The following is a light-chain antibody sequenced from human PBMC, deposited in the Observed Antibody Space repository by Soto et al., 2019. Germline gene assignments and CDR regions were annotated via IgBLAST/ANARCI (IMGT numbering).Light chain of an antibody. V-gene: IGKV1-5*01. Sequence: DIRMTQSPYTLSASVGGRVTITCRASQTIGTWLAWYQQKPGKAPKLLIYDVSSLESGVPSRFSGSGSGTDFTLTINSLQPEDFAAYYCLQYESYPYTFGQGTKVDIK. J-gene: IGKJ2*01. CDR2: DVS. CDR1: QTIGTW. CDR3: LQYESYPYT.